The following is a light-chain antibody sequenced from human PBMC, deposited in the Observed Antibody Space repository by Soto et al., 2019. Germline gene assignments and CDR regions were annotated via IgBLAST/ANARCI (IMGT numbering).Light chain of an antibody. CDR1: SSNIGAGYD. V-gene: IGLV1-40*01. J-gene: IGLJ3*02. Sequence: QSVLTQPPSVSGAPGQRVTISCTGSSSNIGAGYDVHWYQQLPGAAPKLLIFGIINRPSGVSERFSGSKSGTSASLAISGLQSEDEADYYCAAWDDNLKGVMFGGGTKLTVL. CDR3: AAWDDNLKGVM. CDR2: GII.